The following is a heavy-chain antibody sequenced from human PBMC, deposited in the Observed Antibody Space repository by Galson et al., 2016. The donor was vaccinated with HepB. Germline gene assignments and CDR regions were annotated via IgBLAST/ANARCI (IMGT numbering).Heavy chain of an antibody. CDR2: TYYRSKWYN. CDR3: VEQRKGAPYGMDV. J-gene: IGHJ6*02. Sequence: CAISGDSVSSNSAAWNWIRQSPSRGLEWLVRTYYRSKWYNDYAVSVKSRIIVNPDTSKNQFSLQMNSVTTEDTAVYYCVEQRKGAPYGMDVWGQGTTVTVSS. D-gene: IGHD1/OR15-1a*01. CDR1: GDSVSSNSAA. V-gene: IGHV6-1*01.